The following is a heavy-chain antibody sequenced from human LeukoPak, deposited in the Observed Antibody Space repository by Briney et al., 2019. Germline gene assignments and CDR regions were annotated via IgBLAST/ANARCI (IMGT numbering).Heavy chain of an antibody. Sequence: GASVKVSCKASGSTFFMHWVRQAPGPGLEWMGMINPRVGSTRYAQKFQGRVSLTWDTSTSTVYMEVSSLRSEDTAVYYCALNQVLDYWGQGTLVSVSS. V-gene: IGHV1-46*01. D-gene: IGHD2-2*01. J-gene: IGHJ4*02. CDR2: INPRVGST. CDR1: GSTFF. CDR3: ALNQVLDY.